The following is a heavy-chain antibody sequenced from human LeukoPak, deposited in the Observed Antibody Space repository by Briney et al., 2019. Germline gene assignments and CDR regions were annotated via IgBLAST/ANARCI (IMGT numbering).Heavy chain of an antibody. D-gene: IGHD4-17*01. CDR3: AKPHMTTVTPGFDY. Sequence: PGGSLRLSCAASGFTFTSYSMNWVRQAPGKGLEWVSTISGGGSTYYADSVKGRFTISRDNSRNTLYLQVNSLRAEDTAVYYCAKPHMTTVTPGFDYWGQGTLVTVSS. J-gene: IGHJ4*02. CDR2: ISGGGST. V-gene: IGHV3-23*01. CDR1: GFTFTSYS.